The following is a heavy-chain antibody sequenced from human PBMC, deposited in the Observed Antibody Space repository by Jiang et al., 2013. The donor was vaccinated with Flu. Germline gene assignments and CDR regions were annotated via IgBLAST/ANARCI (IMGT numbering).Heavy chain of an antibody. CDR2: INTNTGNP. V-gene: IGHV7-4-1*02. J-gene: IGHJ4*02. D-gene: IGHD4-17*01. CDR1: GYGFTNYP. CDR3: ANNATAPVTTNFYY. Sequence: QSGSELKKPGASVKVSCKASGYGFTNYPMNWVRQAPGQGLEWLGWINTNTGNPTYAQGFTGRFVFSLDTSVSTAYLQISSLKAEDTAVYYCANNATAPVTTNFYYWGQGTLVTVSS.